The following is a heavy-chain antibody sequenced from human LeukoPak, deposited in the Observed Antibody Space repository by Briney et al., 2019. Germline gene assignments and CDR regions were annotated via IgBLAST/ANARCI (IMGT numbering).Heavy chain of an antibody. V-gene: IGHV7-4-1*02. Sequence: SVKVSRKASGYTFTSYAMNWVRQAPGQGLEWMGWINTNTGNPTYAQGFTGRFVFSLDTSVSTAYLQISSLKAEDTAVYYCARQSQYLKAAAGIGYWGQGTLVTVSS. CDR2: INTNTGNP. CDR1: GYTFTSYA. CDR3: ARQSQYLKAAAGIGY. D-gene: IGHD6-13*01. J-gene: IGHJ4*02.